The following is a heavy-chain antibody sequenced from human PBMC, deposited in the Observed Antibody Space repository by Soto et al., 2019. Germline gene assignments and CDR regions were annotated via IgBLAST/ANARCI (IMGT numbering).Heavy chain of an antibody. V-gene: IGHV3-30*18. J-gene: IGHJ4*02. D-gene: IGHD3-3*01. Sequence: QVQLVQSGGGVVQPGGSLRLSCAASGFTFSSYAIHWVRQAPGKGLEWVADVSFDGSHKTYAVPVRGRFTISRDNSKKTVYLQMNSLRAEDTALYYCAKLGDAVSGYFVFWGQGTQVAVSS. CDR1: GFTFSSYA. CDR2: VSFDGSHK. CDR3: AKLGDAVSGYFVF.